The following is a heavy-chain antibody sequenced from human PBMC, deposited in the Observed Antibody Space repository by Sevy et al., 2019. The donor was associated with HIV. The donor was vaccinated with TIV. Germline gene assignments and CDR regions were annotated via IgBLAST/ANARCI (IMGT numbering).Heavy chain of an antibody. CDR2: IIPIFGTA. Sequence: ASVKVSCKASGGTFSSYAISWVRQAPGQGLEWMGGIIPIFGTAHYAQKFQGRVTITADESTSTAYMELSSLRSEDTAVYYCARDRGDCSGGSCYDYHFDYWGQGTLVTVSS. D-gene: IGHD2-15*01. CDR3: ARDRGDCSGGSCYDYHFDY. V-gene: IGHV1-69*13. CDR1: GGTFSSYA. J-gene: IGHJ4*02.